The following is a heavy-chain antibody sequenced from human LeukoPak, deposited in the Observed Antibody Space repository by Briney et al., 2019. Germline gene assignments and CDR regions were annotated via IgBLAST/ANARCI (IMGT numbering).Heavy chain of an antibody. J-gene: IGHJ5*02. CDR2: IRNDNGNR. Sequence: GASVKVSCKASGYTFTSYGISWVRQAPGQGLEWMGWIRNDNGNREYAQKIQGRVSMTRDTSTSTAYMELRSLISDDTAVYYCARVTTVTTSPWSWGPKKIGQEVNWFDPWGQGTLVTVSS. CDR1: GYTFTSYG. D-gene: IGHD4-17*01. V-gene: IGHV1-18*01. CDR3: ARVTTVTTSPWSWGPKKIGQEVNWFDP.